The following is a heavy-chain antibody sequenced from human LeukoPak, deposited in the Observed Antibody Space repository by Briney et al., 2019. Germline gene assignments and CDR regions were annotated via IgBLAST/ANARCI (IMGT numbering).Heavy chain of an antibody. CDR1: GFTFSSSA. Sequence: PGGSLRLSCAASGFTFSSSAMHWVRQAPDKGLEWVAVISYDGSNKYYADSVKGRFTISRDNSKNTLFLQMNSLRAEDTAVYYCAKGSAYYYDTSGWYCDYWGQGTLVTVSS. D-gene: IGHD3-22*01. J-gene: IGHJ4*02. CDR2: ISYDGSNK. CDR3: AKGSAYYYDTSGWYCDY. V-gene: IGHV3-30-3*01.